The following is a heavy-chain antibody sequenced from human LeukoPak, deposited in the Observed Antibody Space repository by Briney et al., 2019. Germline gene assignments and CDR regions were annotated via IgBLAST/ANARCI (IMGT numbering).Heavy chain of an antibody. CDR3: ASYTGYFDY. J-gene: IGHJ4*02. D-gene: IGHD2-2*02. CDR2: IYYTGSP. CDR1: GGSISSYY. V-gene: IGHV4-59*01. Sequence: SETLSLTCTVSGGSISSYYWSWIRQPPGKGLEWIGYIYYTGSPNYNPSLKSRVTISVDTSKNQFSLKLNSVTAADTAVYYCASYTGYFDYWGQGTLVTVSS.